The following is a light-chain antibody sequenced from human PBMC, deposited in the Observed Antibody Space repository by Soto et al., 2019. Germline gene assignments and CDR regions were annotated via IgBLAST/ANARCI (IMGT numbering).Light chain of an antibody. CDR1: QSVSIN. V-gene: IGKV3-15*01. J-gene: IGKJ1*01. CDR3: QQYDNWPLG. CDR2: GAS. Sequence: DIVMTQSPATLSVSPGERAALSCRASQSVSINLAWYQQKPGQAPRLLIYGASTRATGIPARFSGSGPGTDFTLTISSLQSEDFAVYYCQQYDNWPLGFGQGTKVEI.